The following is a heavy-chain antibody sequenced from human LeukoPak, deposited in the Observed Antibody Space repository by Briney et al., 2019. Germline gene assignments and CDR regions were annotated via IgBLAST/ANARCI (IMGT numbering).Heavy chain of an antibody. D-gene: IGHD2-21*02. J-gene: IGHJ4*02. CDR1: GGTFSSYA. CDR2: IIPIFGTA. Sequence: ASVKVSCKASGGTFSSYAISWVRQAPGQGLEWMGGIIPIFGTANYAQKFQGRVTITADESTSTAYMELSSLRSEDTAVYYCARGVVTAHQTLDSWGRGTLVTVSS. V-gene: IGHV1-69*13. CDR3: ARGVVTAHQTLDS.